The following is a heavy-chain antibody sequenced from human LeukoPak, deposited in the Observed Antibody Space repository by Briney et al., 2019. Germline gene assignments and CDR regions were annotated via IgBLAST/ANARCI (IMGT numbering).Heavy chain of an antibody. D-gene: IGHD3-22*01. J-gene: IGHJ4*02. CDR1: GGSFSGYY. V-gene: IGHV4-34*01. CDR3: ASLFYDSSGYYLDY. CDR2: INHSGST. Sequence: PSETLSLTCAVYGGSFSGYYWSWIRQPPGKGLEWIGEINHSGSTNYNPSLKSRVTISVDTSKNQFSLKLSSVTAADTAVYYCASLFYDSSGYYLDYWGQGTLVTVSS.